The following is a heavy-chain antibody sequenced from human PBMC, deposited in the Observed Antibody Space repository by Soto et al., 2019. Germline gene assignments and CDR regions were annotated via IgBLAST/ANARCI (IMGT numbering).Heavy chain of an antibody. J-gene: IGHJ6*02. CDR3: ARGGIQLWLRDRLSRGMDV. D-gene: IGHD5-18*01. CDR2: IIPIFGTA. Sequence: GASVKVSCKASGGTFSSYAISWVRQAPGQGPEWMGGIIPIFGTANYAQKFQGRVTITADESTSTAYMELSSLRSEDTAVYYCARGGIQLWLRDRLSRGMDVWGQGTTVTVSS. V-gene: IGHV1-69*13. CDR1: GGTFSSYA.